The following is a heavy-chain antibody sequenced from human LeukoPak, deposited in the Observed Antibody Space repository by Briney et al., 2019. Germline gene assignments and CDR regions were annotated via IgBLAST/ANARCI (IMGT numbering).Heavy chain of an antibody. CDR3: ARAPGIAAAGTHFDF. V-gene: IGHV4-59*01. J-gene: IGHJ4*02. CDR1: GGSLSSYY. CDR2: IYYSGSA. D-gene: IGHD6-13*01. Sequence: SETLSLTCTVSGGSLSSYYWSWIRQPPGRGLEWMGYIYYSGSAKYNPSLKSRVTISVDTSKNQFSLKLSSVTAGDTAVYYCARAPGIAAAGTHFDFWGQGTLVTVSS.